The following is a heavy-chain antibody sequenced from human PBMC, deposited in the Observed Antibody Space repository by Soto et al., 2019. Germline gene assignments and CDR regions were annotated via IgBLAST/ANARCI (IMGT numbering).Heavy chain of an antibody. Sequence: SQTLSLTCAISGDSVSSNSAAWNWIRQSPSRGLEWLGRTYYRSKWYNDYAVSVKSRITINPDTSKNQFSLQLNSVTPEDTAVYYCAREALGVLSWELFFGVSCFDYWGQGTLVTVSS. J-gene: IGHJ4*02. CDR1: GDSVSSNSAA. V-gene: IGHV6-1*01. CDR2: TYYRSKWYN. D-gene: IGHD1-26*01. CDR3: AREALGVLSWELFFGVSCFDY.